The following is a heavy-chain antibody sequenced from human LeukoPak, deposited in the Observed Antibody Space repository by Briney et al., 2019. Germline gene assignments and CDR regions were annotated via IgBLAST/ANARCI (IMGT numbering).Heavy chain of an antibody. D-gene: IGHD3-3*01. CDR2: IKHDGSEK. CDR3: ATDRGWRTSGYYLYYFEY. V-gene: IGHV3-7*01. J-gene: IGHJ4*02. Sequence: GGSLRLSCAASGFTFSNYAMHWVRQAPGKGPEWVASIKHDGSEKYYVDSVRGRFTISRDNTMNSLYPQMSSLRAEDTAVYYCATDRGWRTSGYYLYYFEYWGQGTLVTYSS. CDR1: GFTFSNYA.